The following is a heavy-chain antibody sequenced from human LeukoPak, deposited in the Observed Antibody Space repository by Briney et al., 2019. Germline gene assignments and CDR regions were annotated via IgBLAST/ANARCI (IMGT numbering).Heavy chain of an antibody. CDR3: AKYYYGSGSYYKGLDY. CDR1: GFTFSNYA. J-gene: IGHJ4*02. D-gene: IGHD3-10*01. CDR2: ISGSGGST. Sequence: GGSLRLSCGASGFTFSNYAMSWVRQAPGKGLEWVSVISGSGGSTYHADSVKGRFTISRDNSKNTLYLQMNSLRAEDTAVYYCAKYYYGSGSYYKGLDYWGQGTLVTVSS. V-gene: IGHV3-23*01.